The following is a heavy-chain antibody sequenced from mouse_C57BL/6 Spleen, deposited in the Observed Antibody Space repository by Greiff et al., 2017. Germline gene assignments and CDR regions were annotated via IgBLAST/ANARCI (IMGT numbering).Heavy chain of an antibody. CDR2: IYPGSGST. CDR1: GYTFTSYW. D-gene: IGHD1-1*01. CDR3: ARDYYCSSYPFAY. J-gene: IGHJ3*01. Sequence: QVQLQQPGAELVKPGASVKMSCKASGYTFTSYWITWVKQRPGQGLEWIGDIYPGSGSTNYNEKFKSKATLTVDTSSSTAYMQLSSLTSDDSAVYYCARDYYCSSYPFAYWGQGTLVTVSA. V-gene: IGHV1-55*01.